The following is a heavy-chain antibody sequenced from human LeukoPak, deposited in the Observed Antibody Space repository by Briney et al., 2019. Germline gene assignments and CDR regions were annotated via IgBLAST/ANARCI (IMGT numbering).Heavy chain of an antibody. Sequence: GGSLRLSCAASGFTFSTYAVNWVRQAPGKGLEWVSTINGSGDSTYYADSVKGRFTISKDNSKNTLYLQMNSLRAEDTAVYYCAKDDKSPIAAAGRNDNQNDYWGQGTLVTVSS. CDR3: AKDDKSPIAAAGRNDNQNDY. CDR1: GFTFSTYA. J-gene: IGHJ4*02. D-gene: IGHD6-13*01. CDR2: INGSGDST. V-gene: IGHV3-23*01.